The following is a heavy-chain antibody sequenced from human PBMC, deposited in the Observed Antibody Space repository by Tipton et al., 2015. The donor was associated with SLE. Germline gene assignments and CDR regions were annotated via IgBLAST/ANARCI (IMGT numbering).Heavy chain of an antibody. V-gene: IGHV4-38-2*01. CDR1: GYSISSGYY. J-gene: IGHJ4*02. CDR3: ATRGSSSEKGFHH. Sequence: GLVKPSETLSLTCAVSGYSISSGYYWNWIRQPPGKGLEWIGEISHSGITNYNPSLKSRLTMSVDTSKKQFSLKLTSVTGADTAVYYCATRGSSSEKGFHHWGRGTLVTVSS. CDR2: ISHSGIT. D-gene: IGHD6-6*01.